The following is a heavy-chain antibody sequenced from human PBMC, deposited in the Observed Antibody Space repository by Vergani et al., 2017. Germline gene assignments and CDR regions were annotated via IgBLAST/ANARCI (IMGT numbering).Heavy chain of an antibody. CDR3: AKDGLTYYDFWSGSFDY. CDR1: GFTFSSYA. J-gene: IGHJ4*02. D-gene: IGHD3-3*01. V-gene: IGHV3-23*01. Sequence: EVQLLESGGGLVQPGGSLRLSCAASGFTFSSYAMSWVRQAPGKGLEWVSAISGSGGSTYYADSVKGRFTISRDNSKNTLYLQMNSLRAEDTAVYYCAKDGLTYYDFWSGSFDYWGQGTLVTVSS. CDR2: ISGSGGST.